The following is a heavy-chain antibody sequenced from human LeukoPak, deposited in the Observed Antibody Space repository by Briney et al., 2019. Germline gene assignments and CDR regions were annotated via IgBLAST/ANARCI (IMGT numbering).Heavy chain of an antibody. J-gene: IGHJ4*02. CDR2: IYYSGST. CDR1: GDSIRSYY. D-gene: IGHD3-10*01. V-gene: IGHV4-59*04. Sequence: SETLSLTCTVSGDSIRSYYWSWLRQPPGKGLEWIGSIYYSGSTYYNPSLKSRVTISVDTSKNQFSLKLRSVTAADTAVYYCASQAYGSGSYRLPSQGYWGQGTLVTVSS. CDR3: ASQAYGSGSYRLPSQGY.